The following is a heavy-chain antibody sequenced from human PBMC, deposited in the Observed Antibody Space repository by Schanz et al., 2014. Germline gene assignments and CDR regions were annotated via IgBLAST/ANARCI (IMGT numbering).Heavy chain of an antibody. CDR1: GFTFSTYW. Sequence: VQLLESGGGLVQPGGSLRLSCAASGFTFSTYWMHWVRQAPGKGLEWVSGINWNGGSTGYADSVKGRFTISRDNAKNSLFLQMNSLSAEDTAVYYCAKVAPAATYRDSWGLGTLVTVSS. CDR3: AKVAPAATYRDS. D-gene: IGHD2-2*01. J-gene: IGHJ4*02. V-gene: IGHV3-20*04. CDR2: INWNGGST.